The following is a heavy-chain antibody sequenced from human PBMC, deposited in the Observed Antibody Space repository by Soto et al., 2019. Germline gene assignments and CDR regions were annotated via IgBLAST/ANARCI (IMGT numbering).Heavy chain of an antibody. J-gene: IGHJ4*02. CDR1: GYSFTSYA. CDR3: ARGITLPTPLDY. D-gene: IGHD1-20*01. Sequence: PSCKVYCKASGYSFTSYATHWVRQAPGQRLEWMGWINAGNGNTKYSQKFQGRVTITRDTSASTAYMELSSLRSEDTAVYYCARGITLPTPLDYWGQGTLVTVSS. CDR2: INAGNGNT. V-gene: IGHV1-3*01.